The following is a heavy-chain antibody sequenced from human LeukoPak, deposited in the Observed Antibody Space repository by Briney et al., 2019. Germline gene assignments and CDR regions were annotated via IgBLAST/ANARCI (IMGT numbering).Heavy chain of an antibody. J-gene: IGHJ4*02. CDR1: GFTFDDYA. Sequence: GRSLRLSCAASGFTFDDYAMHWVRQAPGKGLEWVSGISWNSGSIGYADSVKGRFTISRDNAKNSLYLQMNSLRAEDTALYYCAKDLELRYFDWLLPAFDYWGQGTLVTVSS. D-gene: IGHD3-9*01. CDR2: ISWNSGSI. V-gene: IGHV3-9*01. CDR3: AKDLELRYFDWLLPAFDY.